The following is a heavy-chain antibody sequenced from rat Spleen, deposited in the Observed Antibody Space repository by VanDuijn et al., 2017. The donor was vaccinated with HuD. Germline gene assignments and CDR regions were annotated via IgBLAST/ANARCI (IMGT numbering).Heavy chain of an antibody. V-gene: IGHV5-7*01. CDR1: GFTFSDYN. CDR2: ISYDGSST. D-gene: IGHD4-3*01. CDR3: ARHNSGCGVFDY. Sequence: EVQLVESGGGLVQPGRSLKLSCAASGFTFSDYNMAWVRQAPKKGLEWVATISYDGSSTYYRDSVKGRFTISRDNAKSTLYLQMDSLRSEDTATYYCARHNSGCGVFDYWGQGVMVTVSS. J-gene: IGHJ2*01.